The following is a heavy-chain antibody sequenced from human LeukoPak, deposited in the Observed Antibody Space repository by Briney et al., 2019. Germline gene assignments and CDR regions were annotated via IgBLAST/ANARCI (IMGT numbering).Heavy chain of an antibody. D-gene: IGHD6-19*01. CDR3: ARDIAVVQGWFDP. CDR2: IYHSGST. J-gene: IGHJ5*02. Sequence: SETLSLTCAVYGGSFSGYYWSWIRQPPGKGLEWIGEIYHSGSTNYNPSLKSRVTISVDKSKNQFSLKLSSVTAADTAVYYCARDIAVVQGWFDPWGQGTLVTVSS. V-gene: IGHV4-34*01. CDR1: GGSFSGYY.